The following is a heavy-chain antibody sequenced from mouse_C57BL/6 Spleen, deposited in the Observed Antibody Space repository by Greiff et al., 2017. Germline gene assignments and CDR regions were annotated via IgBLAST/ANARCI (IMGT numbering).Heavy chain of an antibody. CDR3: AREEGGLDY. CDR1: GSTFSDYY. V-gene: IGHV5-16*01. J-gene: IGHJ2*01. Sequence: DVQLVESEGGLVQPGSSMKLSCPASGSTFSDYYMAWVRPVPEKGLEWFANINYDGSSTYYLDSLKSRFIISRDNAKNILYLQMSGLKSEDTPTYYCAREEGGLDYWGQGTTLTVSS. CDR2: INYDGSST.